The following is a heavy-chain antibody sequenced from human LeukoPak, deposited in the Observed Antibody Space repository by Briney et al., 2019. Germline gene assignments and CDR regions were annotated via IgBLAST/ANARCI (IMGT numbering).Heavy chain of an antibody. CDR2: IYSGGST. Sequence: GGSLRLSCAASGFTVSTNYMTWVRQAPGKGLEWVPVIYSGGSTYYADSVKGRFTISRDNSKNTMHLQVNSLRAEDTAVYYCASHSSGWYIYAFDIWGQGTMVTVSS. CDR1: GFTVSTNY. CDR3: ASHSSGWYIYAFDI. D-gene: IGHD6-19*01. V-gene: IGHV3-66*04. J-gene: IGHJ3*02.